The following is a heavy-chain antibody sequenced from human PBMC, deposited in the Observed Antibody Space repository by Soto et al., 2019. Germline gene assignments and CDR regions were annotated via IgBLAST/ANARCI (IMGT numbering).Heavy chain of an antibody. J-gene: IGHJ1*01. V-gene: IGHV3-7*01. D-gene: IGHD6-6*01. Sequence: HPGGSLRLSCAASGFTFSSYWMSWVRQAPGKGLEWVANIKQDGSEKYYADSVKGRFTISRDNAKNSLYLQMNSLRAEDTAVYYCARGLAARPIEYFQHWGQGTLVTVSS. CDR3: ARGLAARPIEYFQH. CDR1: GFTFSSYW. CDR2: IKQDGSEK.